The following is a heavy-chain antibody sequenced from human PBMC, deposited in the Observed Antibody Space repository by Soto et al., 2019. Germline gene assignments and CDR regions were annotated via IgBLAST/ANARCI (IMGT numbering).Heavy chain of an antibody. CDR1: GDSISSGGYS. CDR3: ARGSSWHNWYFDL. Sequence: QLQLQESGSGLVKPSQTLSLTCAVSGDSISSGGYSWNWIRQPPGKGLEWIGYIYQSGTTYYNPCRKSRVTISVDGSENQFSLKLTSVTAADTAVYYCARGSSWHNWYFDLWGRGTLVTVSS. D-gene: IGHD6-13*01. V-gene: IGHV4-30-2*01. CDR2: IYQSGTT. J-gene: IGHJ2*01.